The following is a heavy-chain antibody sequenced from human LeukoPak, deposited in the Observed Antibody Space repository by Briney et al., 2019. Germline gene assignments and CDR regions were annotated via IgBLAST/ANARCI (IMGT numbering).Heavy chain of an antibody. J-gene: IGHJ4*02. CDR1: GFPFSEAW. V-gene: IGHV3-15*01. CDR3: TTYLTT. CDR2: ITSTTDGGTT. Sequence: MSGGSLRLSCAVSGFPFSEAWMGWVRQAPGKGLEWVGRITSTTDGGTTDHAAHVRGRFTISRDDSKTTLYLQMNSLKTEDTAVYYCTTYLTTRGQGTLVTVSS. D-gene: IGHD4/OR15-4a*01.